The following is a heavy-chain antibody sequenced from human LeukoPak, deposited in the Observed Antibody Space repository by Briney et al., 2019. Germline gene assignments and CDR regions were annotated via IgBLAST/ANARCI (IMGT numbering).Heavy chain of an antibody. CDR2: IYTSGST. CDR1: GGSISSGSYY. D-gene: IGHD1-26*01. CDR3: ASSPPFLFDKSPVGGAFDI. V-gene: IGHV4-61*02. J-gene: IGHJ3*02. Sequence: PSQTLSLTCTVSGGSISSGSYYWSWIRQPAGKGLEWIGRIYTSGSTNYNPSLKSRVTISVDTSKNQFSLKLSSVTAADTAVYYCASSPPFLFDKSPVGGAFDIWGQGTMVTVPS.